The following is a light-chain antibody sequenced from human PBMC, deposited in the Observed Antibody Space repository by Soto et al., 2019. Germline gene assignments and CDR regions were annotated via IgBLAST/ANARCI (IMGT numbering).Light chain of an antibody. Sequence: AIQMTQSPSSLSASVGDRVTITCRASQGIGNELGWYQQKPGKAPNLLIYGASSLQSGVPSRFSGSGSGTDFTLTISSLQSEDSATYYCLQDDNYPRTFGQGTKVEIK. CDR3: LQDDNYPRT. CDR1: QGIGNE. CDR2: GAS. J-gene: IGKJ1*01. V-gene: IGKV1-6*01.